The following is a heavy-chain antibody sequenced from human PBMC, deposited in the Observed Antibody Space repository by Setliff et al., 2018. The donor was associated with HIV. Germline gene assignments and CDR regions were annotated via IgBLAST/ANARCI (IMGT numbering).Heavy chain of an antibody. J-gene: IGHJ3*02. Sequence: ASVKVSCKASGGTFSSYAISWVRQAPGQGLEWMGIIYPGGARRSYAQKFQGRVTMTRDTSTSTIYMELNSLTSEDTAVYYCARDNTAFDIWGQGTMVTVSS. CDR1: GGTFSSYA. D-gene: IGHD2-2*02. V-gene: IGHV1-46*01. CDR3: ARDNTAFDI. CDR2: IYPGGARR.